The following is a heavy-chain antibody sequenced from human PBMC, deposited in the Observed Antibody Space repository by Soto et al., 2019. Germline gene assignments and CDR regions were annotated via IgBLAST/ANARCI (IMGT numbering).Heavy chain of an antibody. Sequence: SETLSLTCTVSGGSISRRSYYWGWIRQPPGKGLEWIGSIYYSGSTYYNPSLKSRVTISVDTSKNQFSLKLSSVTAADTAVYYCARNDYGDYSWFDPWGQGTLVTVSS. D-gene: IGHD4-17*01. CDR3: ARNDYGDYSWFDP. CDR1: GGSISRRSYY. J-gene: IGHJ5*02. CDR2: IYYSGST. V-gene: IGHV4-39*01.